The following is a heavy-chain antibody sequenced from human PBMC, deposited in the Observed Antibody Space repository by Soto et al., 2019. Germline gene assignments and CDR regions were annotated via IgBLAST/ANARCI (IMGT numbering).Heavy chain of an antibody. CDR1: GFTFSSYG. CDR2: ISYDGSNK. Sequence: GESLKISCAASGFTFSSYGMHWVRQAPGKGLEWVAVISYDGSNKYYADSVKGRFTISRDNSKNTLYLQMNSLRAYDTAVYYCAKDSDYEGAFDYWGQGTLVTVSS. D-gene: IGHD4-17*01. CDR3: AKDSDYEGAFDY. J-gene: IGHJ4*02. V-gene: IGHV3-30*18.